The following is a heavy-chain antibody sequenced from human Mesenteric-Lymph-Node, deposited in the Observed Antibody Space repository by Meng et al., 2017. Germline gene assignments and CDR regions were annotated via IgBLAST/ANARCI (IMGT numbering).Heavy chain of an antibody. J-gene: IGHJ4*02. CDR2: INTKTGNP. V-gene: IGHV7-4-1*02. CDR1: GYTFTTYA. CDR3: ARDLVGATRGY. D-gene: IGHD1-26*01. Sequence: QEQLVQSGSELKKPVASVKVSCKASGYTFTTYAINWVRQAPGQGLEWMGWINTKTGNPTYAQGFTGRFVFSLDTSVSTAYLQISSLKAEDTAVYYCARDLVGATRGYWGQGTLVTVSS.